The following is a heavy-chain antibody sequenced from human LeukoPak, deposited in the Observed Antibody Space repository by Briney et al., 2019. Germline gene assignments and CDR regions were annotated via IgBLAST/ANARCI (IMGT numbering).Heavy chain of an antibody. V-gene: IGHV3-7*03. Sequence: GGSLRLSCAASGFTCSSYWMRWVRQAPGKGLEWVANIKQDGSEKNYVDSEKGRFTISRDNAKNSLYLQMNSLRAEDTAVYYCASGLELDYWGQGTLVTVSS. CDR1: GFTCSSYW. CDR3: ASGLELDY. CDR2: IKQDGSEK. J-gene: IGHJ4*02.